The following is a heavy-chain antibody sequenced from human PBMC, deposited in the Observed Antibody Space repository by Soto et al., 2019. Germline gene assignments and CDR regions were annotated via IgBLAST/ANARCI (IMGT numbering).Heavy chain of an antibody. J-gene: IGHJ5*02. V-gene: IGHV4-34*12. Sequence: QVQLQQWGAGLLKPSETLYLTCAVYGGSFSGYYWSWIRQPPGKGLEWIGEIIHSGSTNYIPFLKSRVSSSVYTPKNQCSLKVSCVTAAGTAAYYCTRVVGYGYGYRFSARSSVWFDPWGQGTLVTVSS. CDR3: TRVVGYGYGYRFSARSSVWFDP. CDR1: GGSFSGYY. CDR2: IIHSGST. D-gene: IGHD5-18*01.